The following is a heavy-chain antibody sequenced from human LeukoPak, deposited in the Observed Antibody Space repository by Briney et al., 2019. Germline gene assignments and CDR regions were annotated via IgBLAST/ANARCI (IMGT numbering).Heavy chain of an antibody. CDR2: INPNSGGT. D-gene: IGHD5-18*01. Sequence: ASVKASCKASGYTFTGYYMHWVRQAPGQGLEWMGWINPNSGGTNYAQKFQGRVTMTRDTSISTAYMELSRLRSDDTAVYYCARDTARNYYYYYMDVWGKGTTVTVSS. CDR3: ARDTARNYYYYYMDV. V-gene: IGHV1-2*02. CDR1: GYTFTGYY. J-gene: IGHJ6*03.